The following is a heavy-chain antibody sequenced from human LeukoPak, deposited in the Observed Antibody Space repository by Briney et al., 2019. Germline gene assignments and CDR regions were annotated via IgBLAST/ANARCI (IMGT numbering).Heavy chain of an antibody. Sequence: GGSLRLSCAASGFTFSSYAMSWVRQAPGKGLEWVSAISGSGGSTYYADSVKGRFTISRDNSKNTLYLQMNSLRAEDTAVYYCARDLGHGGNSGAFDYWGQGTLVTVSS. V-gene: IGHV3-23*01. CDR3: ARDLGHGGNSGAFDY. CDR1: GFTFSSYA. D-gene: IGHD4-23*01. CDR2: ISGSGGST. J-gene: IGHJ4*02.